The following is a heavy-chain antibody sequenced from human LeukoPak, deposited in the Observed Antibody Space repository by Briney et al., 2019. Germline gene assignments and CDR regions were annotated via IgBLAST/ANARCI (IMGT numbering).Heavy chain of an antibody. D-gene: IGHD3-22*01. V-gene: IGHV1-24*01. CDR2: FDPEDGET. Sequence: ASVKVSCKVSGYTLTELSMHWVRQAPGKGLEWMGGFDPEDGETIYAQKFQGRVTMTEDTSTDTAYMELSSLRSEDTAVYYCARYYYDSSGYSYFDYWGQGTLVTVSS. CDR3: ARYYYDSSGYSYFDY. CDR1: GYTLTELS. J-gene: IGHJ4*02.